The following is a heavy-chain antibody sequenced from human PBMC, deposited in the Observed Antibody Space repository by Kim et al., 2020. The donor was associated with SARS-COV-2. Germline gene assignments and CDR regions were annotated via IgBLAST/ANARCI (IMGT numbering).Heavy chain of an antibody. J-gene: IGHJ4*02. V-gene: IGHV3-30*03. CDR2: ISFDGNYK. Sequence: GGSLRLSCAASGFTFNTYGMHWVRQAPGKGLEWVAVISFDGNYKYYADSVKGRFTISRDNSKNTLYLQMNTLSAEDTALYYCARPYGDYARGGLDSWGQGTLVTVSS. CDR3: ARPYGDYARGGLDS. CDR1: GFTFNTYG. D-gene: IGHD4-17*01.